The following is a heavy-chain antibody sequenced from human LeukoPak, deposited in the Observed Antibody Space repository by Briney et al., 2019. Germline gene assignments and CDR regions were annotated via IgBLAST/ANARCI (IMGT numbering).Heavy chain of an antibody. D-gene: IGHD5-12*01. J-gene: IGHJ5*02. CDR2: IKQDGSEK. CDR1: GFTFSRYW. V-gene: IGHV3-7*01. Sequence: GGSLRLSCAASGFTFSRYWMSWVRQAPGKGLEWVASIKQDGSEKYYVDSVKGRFTISRDNAESSLFLQMNSLRAEDTAVYYCARENSGYDRWGQGTLVTVSS. CDR3: ARENSGYDR.